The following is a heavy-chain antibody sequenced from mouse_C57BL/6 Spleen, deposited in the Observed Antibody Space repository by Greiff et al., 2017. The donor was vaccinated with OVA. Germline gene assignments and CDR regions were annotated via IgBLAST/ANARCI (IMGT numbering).Heavy chain of an antibody. CDR3: ARENWFFDY. CDR1: GYTFTSYW. D-gene: IGHD4-1*01. V-gene: IGHV1-61*01. CDR2: IYPSDSET. J-gene: IGHJ2*01. Sequence: QVQLQQPGAELVRPGSSVKLSCKASGYTFTSYWMAWVQQRPGQGLEWIGNIYPSDSETHYNQKFKDKATFTVDKSSSTAYMQLSSLTSEDSAVYYCARENWFFDYWGQGTTLTVSS.